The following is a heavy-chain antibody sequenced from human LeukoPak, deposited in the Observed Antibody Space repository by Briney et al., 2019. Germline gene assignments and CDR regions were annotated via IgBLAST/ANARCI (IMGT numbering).Heavy chain of an antibody. J-gene: IGHJ4*02. Sequence: GGSLRLSCATSGFTFSDSYMSWIRQAPGKGLEWISYISSSGSSTNYADSVKGRFTISRDNAKNSLYLQMNSLRAEDTAVYYCARDLIHRSGEANYWGWGTLVTVSS. V-gene: IGHV3-11*05. D-gene: IGHD3-22*01. CDR1: GFTFSDSY. CDR2: ISSSGSST. CDR3: ARDLIHRSGEANY.